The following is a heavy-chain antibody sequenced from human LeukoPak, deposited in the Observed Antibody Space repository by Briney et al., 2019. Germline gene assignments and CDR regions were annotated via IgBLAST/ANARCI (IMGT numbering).Heavy chain of an antibody. CDR3: AKVARGPGNSYGAYYGMDV. CDR1: GFTFSSYA. Sequence: PGGSLRLSCAASGFTFSSYAMTWVRQAPGKGLEWVSSIGPSGSSTYYTDSVKGRFTISRDNSKNTLYLQMTSLRAEDTAVYYCAKVARGPGNSYGAYYGMDVWGQGTTVTVSS. V-gene: IGHV3-23*01. CDR2: IGPSGSST. D-gene: IGHD5-18*01. J-gene: IGHJ6*02.